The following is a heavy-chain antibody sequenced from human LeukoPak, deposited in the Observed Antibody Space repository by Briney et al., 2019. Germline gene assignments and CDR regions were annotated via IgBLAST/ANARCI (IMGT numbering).Heavy chain of an antibody. V-gene: IGHV4-39*07. CDR3: ARGAYYFDY. CDR2: IYYSGST. J-gene: IGHJ4*02. Sequence: KPSETLSLTCSVSGGSISSSSYYYWGWIRQPPGKGLEWIGSIYYSGSTYYNPSLKSRVTISVDTSKNQFSLNLSSVTAADTAVYYCARGAYYFDYWGQGTLVTASS. CDR1: GGSISSSSYYY.